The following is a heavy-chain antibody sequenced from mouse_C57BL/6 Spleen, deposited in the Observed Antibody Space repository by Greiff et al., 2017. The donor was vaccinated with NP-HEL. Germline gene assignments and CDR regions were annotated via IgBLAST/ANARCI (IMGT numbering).Heavy chain of an antibody. CDR3: ARGVYGRLAY. Sequence: QVQLQQPGAELVMPGASVKLSCKASGYTFTSYWMHWVKQRPGQGLEWIGEIDPSDSYTNYNQKFKGKSTLTVDNSSSTAYMQLSSLTSEDSAVYYCARGVYGRLAYWGQGTLVTVSA. V-gene: IGHV1-69*01. D-gene: IGHD1-1*02. CDR1: GYTFTSYW. CDR2: IDPSDSYT. J-gene: IGHJ3*01.